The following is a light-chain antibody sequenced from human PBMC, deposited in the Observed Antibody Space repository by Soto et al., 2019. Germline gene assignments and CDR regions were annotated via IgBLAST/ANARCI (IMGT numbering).Light chain of an antibody. CDR1: QSVSSSY. CDR3: QQYGSSPYT. CDR2: DAS. J-gene: IGKJ2*01. Sequence: EIVLTQSPGTLSLSPGERATLSCRASQSVSSSYLAWHQQKPGQAPRLLIYDASSRATGIPDRFSGSGSGTAFTRTTSRLEPEDFAGYYCQQYGSSPYTLGQGTKLEIK. V-gene: IGKV3-20*01.